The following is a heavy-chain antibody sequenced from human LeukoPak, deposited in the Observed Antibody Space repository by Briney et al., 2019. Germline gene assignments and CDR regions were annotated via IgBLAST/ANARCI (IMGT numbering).Heavy chain of an antibody. J-gene: IGHJ4*02. Sequence: GGSLRLSCAASGFTFSSYGMHWVRQAPGKGLEWVAVISYDGSNKYYADSVKGRFTISRDNSKNTLYLQMNSLRAEGTAVYYCAKSGYSYGGIDYWGQGTLVTVSS. CDR3: AKSGYSYGGIDY. D-gene: IGHD5-18*01. CDR2: ISYDGSNK. V-gene: IGHV3-30*18. CDR1: GFTFSSYG.